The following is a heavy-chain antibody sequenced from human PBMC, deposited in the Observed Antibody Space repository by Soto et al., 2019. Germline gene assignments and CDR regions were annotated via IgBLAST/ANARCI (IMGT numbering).Heavy chain of an antibody. Sequence: HPVQSGAEVKKPGASVKVSCKASGDTSTDYYVHWVRQAPGQKLEWMGWINPNSGGTNFAQKFQGRVTMTGDTSISTVYMELNRLTSDYTAVYYCARGVSRFRTWFDPWGQGTVVSVSS. CDR1: GDTSTDYY. J-gene: IGHJ5*02. CDR3: ARGVSRFRTWFDP. CDR2: INPNSGGT. V-gene: IGHV1-2*02.